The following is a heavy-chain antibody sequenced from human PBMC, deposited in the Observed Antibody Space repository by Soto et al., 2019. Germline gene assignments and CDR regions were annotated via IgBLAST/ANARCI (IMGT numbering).Heavy chain of an antibody. V-gene: IGHV3-74*01. CDR2: INSDGSST. CDR3: ARAPYSSGWGGHFDY. CDR1: GFTFSSYW. D-gene: IGHD6-19*01. J-gene: IGHJ4*02. Sequence: PWGSLRLSCAASGFTFSSYWMHWVRQAPGKGLVWVSRINSDGSSTSYADSVKGRFTISRDNAKNTLYLQMNSLRAEDTAVYYCARAPYSSGWGGHFDYWGQGTLVTVSS.